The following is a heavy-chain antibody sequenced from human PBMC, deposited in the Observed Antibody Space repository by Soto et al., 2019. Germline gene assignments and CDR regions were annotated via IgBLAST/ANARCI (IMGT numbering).Heavy chain of an antibody. CDR2: IYYSGST. J-gene: IGHJ5*02. CDR3: ARAVWFGELYNWFDP. V-gene: IGHV4-59*01. Sequence: PSETLSLTCTVSGCSISSYYWSWIRQPPGKGLEWIGYIYYSGSTNYNPSLKSRVTISVDTSKNQFSLKLSSVTAADTAVYYCARAVWFGELYNWFDPWGQGTLVTVSS. D-gene: IGHD3-10*01. CDR1: GCSISSYY.